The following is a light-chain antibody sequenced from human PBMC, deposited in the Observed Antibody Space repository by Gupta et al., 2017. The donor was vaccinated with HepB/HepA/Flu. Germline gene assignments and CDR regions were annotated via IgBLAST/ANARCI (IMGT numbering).Light chain of an antibody. CDR1: NIASKS. CDR2: SNS. Sequence: SYVLTQTPSVSVAPGKTARITCGGNNIASKSVHWYQQKPGQAPVLVIYSNSDRPSGIPERFSGSNSGNTATLTIGRVEAGDEADYYCQLWDTGSNHVVFGGGTKLAVL. V-gene: IGLV3-21*04. J-gene: IGLJ3*02. CDR3: QLWDTGSNHVV.